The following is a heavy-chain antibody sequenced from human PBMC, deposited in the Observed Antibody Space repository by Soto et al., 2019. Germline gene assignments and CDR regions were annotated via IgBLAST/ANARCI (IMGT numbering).Heavy chain of an antibody. CDR3: ARDCSGGSCYFDY. V-gene: IGHV1-3*01. D-gene: IGHD2-15*01. Sequence: ASVKVSCKASGYTFTSYAMHWVRQAPGQRLEWMGWINAGNGNTKYSQKFQGRVTITGDTSASTAYMELSSLRSEDTAVYYCARDCSGGSCYFDYWGQGTLVTVSS. J-gene: IGHJ4*02. CDR2: INAGNGNT. CDR1: GYTFTSYA.